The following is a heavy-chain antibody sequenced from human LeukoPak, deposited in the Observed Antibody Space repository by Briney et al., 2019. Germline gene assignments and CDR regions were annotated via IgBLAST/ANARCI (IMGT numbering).Heavy chain of an antibody. D-gene: IGHD1-26*01. CDR2: ISSSSSYI. Sequence: PGGSLRLSCAASRLTFSIYWMYWVRQAPGKGLEWVSSISSSSSYIYYADSVKGRFTISRDNAKNSLYLQMNSLRAEDTAVYYCARDAAVELLYGYYYYMDVWGKGTTVTVSS. J-gene: IGHJ6*03. CDR1: RLTFSIYW. V-gene: IGHV3-21*01. CDR3: ARDAAVELLYGYYYYMDV.